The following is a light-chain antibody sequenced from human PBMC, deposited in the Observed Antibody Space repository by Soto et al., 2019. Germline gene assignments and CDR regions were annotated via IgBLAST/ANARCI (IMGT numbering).Light chain of an antibody. CDR2: GAS. Sequence: IQMTQSPSSLSASVGDSVTVPCRASQSINIYLNWYQQKPGKAPTLLIYGASSLQSGVPSRFTGGGSRTDFTLTISSLQPEDFATYYCQQSYRSPYTFGQGTKLEIK. V-gene: IGKV1-39*01. CDR3: QQSYRSPYT. CDR1: QSINIY. J-gene: IGKJ2*01.